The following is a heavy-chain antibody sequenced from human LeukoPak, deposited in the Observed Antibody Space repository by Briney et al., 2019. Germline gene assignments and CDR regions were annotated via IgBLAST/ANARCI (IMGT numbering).Heavy chain of an antibody. V-gene: IGHV3-30-3*01. J-gene: IGHJ4*02. Sequence: GGSLRLSCAASGFTFSSYAMHWVRQAPGKGLEWVAVISYDGSNKYYADSVKGRFTISRDNSKNTLYLQMNSLRAEDTAVYYCARQRDTAMVPFDYWGQGTLVTVSS. CDR1: GFTFSSYA. CDR2: ISYDGSNK. CDR3: ARQRDTAMVPFDY. D-gene: IGHD5-18*01.